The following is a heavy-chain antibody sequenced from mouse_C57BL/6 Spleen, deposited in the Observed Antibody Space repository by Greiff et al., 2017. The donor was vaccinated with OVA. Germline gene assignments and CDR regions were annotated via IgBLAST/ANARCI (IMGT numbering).Heavy chain of an antibody. CDR3: ARRGYDYDEAWFAY. Sequence: QVHVKQSGAELVRPGTSVKVSCKASGYAFTNYLIEWVKQRPGQGLEWIGVINPGSGGTNYNEKFKGKATLTADKSSSTAYMQLSSLTSEDSAVYFCARRGYDYDEAWFAYWGQGTLVTVSA. CDR1: GYAFTNYL. J-gene: IGHJ3*01. D-gene: IGHD2-4*01. CDR2: INPGSGGT. V-gene: IGHV1-54*01.